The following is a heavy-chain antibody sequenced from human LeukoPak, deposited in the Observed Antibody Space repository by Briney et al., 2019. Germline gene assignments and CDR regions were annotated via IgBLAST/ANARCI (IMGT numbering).Heavy chain of an antibody. Sequence: SETLSLTCTVSGGSISSYYWSWIRQPPGKGLEWIGYIYYSGSTNYNPSLKSRVTISVDTSKNQFSLKLSSVTAADTAVYYCATAHGDYVWAYYYYYMDVWGKGTTVTVSS. J-gene: IGHJ6*03. V-gene: IGHV4-59*01. CDR3: ATAHGDYVWAYYYYYMDV. D-gene: IGHD4-17*01. CDR1: GGSISSYY. CDR2: IYYSGST.